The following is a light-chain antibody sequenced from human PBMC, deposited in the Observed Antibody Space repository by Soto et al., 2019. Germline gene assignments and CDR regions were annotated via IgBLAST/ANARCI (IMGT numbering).Light chain of an antibody. CDR3: QQYGSSPWT. J-gene: IGKJ1*01. Sequence: EIVLTQSPGTLSLSPGERATLSCRASQSVSSSYLAWYQQKPGQAPRLLIYGASSRATGIPDRFSGSGSGKDCTLTISRLEPEDFAVYYCQQYGSSPWTFGQRTKVEIK. CDR2: GAS. V-gene: IGKV3-20*01. CDR1: QSVSSSY.